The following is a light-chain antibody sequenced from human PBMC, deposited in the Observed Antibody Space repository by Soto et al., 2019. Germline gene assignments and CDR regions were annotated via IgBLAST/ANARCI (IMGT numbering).Light chain of an antibody. CDR1: QGISSY. V-gene: IGKV1-9*01. Sequence: DIQLTQSPSFLSASVGDRVTITCRASQGISSYLALYQQKPGKAPKLLIYAASTLQSGVPSRFSGSGSGTDFTLTISSLQPEDFATYYCQQLDTYPITFGHGTPLEI. J-gene: IGKJ5*01. CDR2: AAS. CDR3: QQLDTYPIT.